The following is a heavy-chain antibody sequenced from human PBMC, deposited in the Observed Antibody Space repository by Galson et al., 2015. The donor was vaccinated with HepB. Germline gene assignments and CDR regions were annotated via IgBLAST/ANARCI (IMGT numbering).Heavy chain of an antibody. V-gene: IGHV3-21*01. D-gene: IGHD1-1*01. CDR1: GFTFSSFS. J-gene: IGHJ4*02. Sequence: SLRLSCAASGFTFSSFSMNWVRQAPGKGLEWVSSISSSSTHIYYADSVKGRFTISRDNAKNSLYLQMNSLRAEDTAVYYCARPNSDYWGQGTLVTVSS. CDR2: ISSSSTHI. CDR3: ARPNSDY.